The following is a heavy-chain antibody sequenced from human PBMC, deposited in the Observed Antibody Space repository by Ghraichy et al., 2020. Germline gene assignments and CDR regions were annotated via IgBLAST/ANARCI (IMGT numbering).Heavy chain of an antibody. V-gene: IGHV1-2*02. CDR1: GYTFSDYY. CDR2: ITPASGAT. D-gene: IGHD5-18*01. J-gene: IGHJ4*02. Sequence: ASVKVSCKASGYTFSDYYIHWLRQAPGQGLEWMAWITPASGATNYAQKFQGRVSLTSDTSISTAYMELSRLTSDDTAVYFCARADYSSHLDYWGQGSLVTVSS. CDR3: ARADYSSHLDY.